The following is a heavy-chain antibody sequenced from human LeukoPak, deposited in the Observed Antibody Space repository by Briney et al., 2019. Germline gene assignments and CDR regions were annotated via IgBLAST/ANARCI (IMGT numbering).Heavy chain of an antibody. CDR2: INPNSGGT. CDR1: GYTFTGYY. J-gene: IGHJ4*02. V-gene: IGHV1-2*02. Sequence: ASVKVSCKASGYTFTGYYMHWVRQAPGQGLEWMGWINPNSGGTNYAQKCQGRVTMTRDTSISTAYMELSRLRSDDTAVYYCARAVDYDILTGYYPVGYWGQGTLVTVSS. D-gene: IGHD3-9*01. CDR3: ARAVDYDILTGYYPVGY.